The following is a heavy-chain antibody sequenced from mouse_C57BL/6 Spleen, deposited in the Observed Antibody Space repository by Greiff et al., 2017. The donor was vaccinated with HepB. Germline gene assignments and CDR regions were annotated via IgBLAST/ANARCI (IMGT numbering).Heavy chain of an antibody. CDR3: TRNLNWDVAY. Sequence: EVKLQESGGGLVQPGGSMKLSCVASGFTFSNYWMNWVRQSPEKGLEWVAQIRLKSDNYATHYAESVKGRFTISRDDSKSSVYLQMNNLRAEDTGIYYCTRNLNWDVAYWGQGTLVTVSA. J-gene: IGHJ3*01. V-gene: IGHV6-3*01. CDR1: GFTFSNYW. CDR2: IRLKSDNYAT. D-gene: IGHD4-1*02.